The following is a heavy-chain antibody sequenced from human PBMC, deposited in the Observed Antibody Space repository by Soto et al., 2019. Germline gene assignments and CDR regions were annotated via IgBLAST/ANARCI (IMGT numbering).Heavy chain of an antibody. D-gene: IGHD6-13*01. Sequence: GSLRLSCAASGFTFDDYTMHWVRQAPGKGLEWVSLISWDGGSTYYADSVKGRFTISRDNSKNSLYLQMNSLRTEDTALYYCAKATTPGYSSSWPLSYWGQGTLVTVSS. V-gene: IGHV3-43*01. CDR3: AKATTPGYSSSWPLSY. CDR2: ISWDGGST. J-gene: IGHJ4*02. CDR1: GFTFDDYT.